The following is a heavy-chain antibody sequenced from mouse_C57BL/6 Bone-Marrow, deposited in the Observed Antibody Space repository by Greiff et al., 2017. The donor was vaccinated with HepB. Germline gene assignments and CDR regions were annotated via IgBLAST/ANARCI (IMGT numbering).Heavy chain of an antibody. CDR2: IYPRDGST. D-gene: IGHD2-2*01. CDR3: ARWGVWLRRGWYFDV. V-gene: IGHV1-85*01. CDR1: GYTFTSYD. Sequence: QVHVKQSGPELVKPGASVKLSCKASGYTFTSYDINWVKQRPGQGLEWIGWIYPRDGSTKYNEKFEGKATLTVDTSSSTAYMELHSLTSEDSAVYFCARWGVWLRRGWYFDVWGTGTTVTVSS. J-gene: IGHJ1*03.